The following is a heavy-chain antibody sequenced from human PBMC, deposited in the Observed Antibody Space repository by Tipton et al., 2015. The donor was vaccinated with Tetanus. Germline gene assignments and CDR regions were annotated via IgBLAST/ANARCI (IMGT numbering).Heavy chain of an antibody. J-gene: IGHJ3*01. V-gene: IGHV4-59*01. CDR1: GDSISRSY. CDR2: IFIPEGT. D-gene: IGHD2/OR15-2a*01. CDR3: ARAANNSRRRGYDL. Sequence: LRLSCTVSGDSISRSYWNWIRQSPEKGLEWIGYIFIPEGTVYNPALQSRVIISVDMSRSQVSLKLTSVTAADTAIYYCARAANNSRRRGYDLWGQGAPVIVSS.